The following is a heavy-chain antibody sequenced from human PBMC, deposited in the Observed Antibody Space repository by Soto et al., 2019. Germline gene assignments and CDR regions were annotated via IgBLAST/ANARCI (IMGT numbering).Heavy chain of an antibody. Sequence: SETLSLTCTVSGGSISSYYWSWIRQPPGKGLEWIGYIYYSGSTNYNPSLKSRVTISVDTSKNQFSPKLSSVTAADTAVYYCARTRGIVVVPAAIPGQLGGGRWFDPWGQGTLVTVS. CDR1: GGSISSYY. CDR3: ARTRGIVVVPAAIPGQLGGGRWFDP. CDR2: IYYSGST. J-gene: IGHJ5*02. V-gene: IGHV4-59*01. D-gene: IGHD2-2*02.